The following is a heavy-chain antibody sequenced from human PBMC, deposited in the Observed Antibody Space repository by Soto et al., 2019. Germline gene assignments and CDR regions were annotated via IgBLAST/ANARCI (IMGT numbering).Heavy chain of an antibody. D-gene: IGHD3-9*01. CDR3: AKVLRYFDWLSAAGY. CDR2: ISGSGGST. J-gene: IGHJ4*02. V-gene: IGHV3-23*01. Sequence: PGGSLRLSCAASGFTFNTYWRSWVRQAPGKGLEWVSAISGSGGSTYYADSVKGRFTISRDNSKNTLYLQMNSLRAEDTAVYYCAKVLRYFDWLSAAGYWGQGTLVTVSS. CDR1: GFTFNTYW.